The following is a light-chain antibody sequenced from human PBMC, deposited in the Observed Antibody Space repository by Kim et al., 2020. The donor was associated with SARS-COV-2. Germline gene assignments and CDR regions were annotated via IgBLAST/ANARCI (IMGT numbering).Light chain of an antibody. CDR3: QQYDYWPSYT. J-gene: IGKJ2*01. CDR2: GAF. CDR1: QSVSSK. Sequence: VSPGERVTLFCKASQSVSSKLAWYQQKPGQAPRLLIYGAFSRAAGVPARFSGAGSGTDFTLTISSLQSQDVAVYYCQQYDYWPSYTFGQGTKLEI. V-gene: IGKV3-15*01.